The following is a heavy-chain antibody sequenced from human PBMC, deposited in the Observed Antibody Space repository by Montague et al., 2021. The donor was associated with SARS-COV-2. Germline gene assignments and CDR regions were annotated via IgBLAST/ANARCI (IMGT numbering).Heavy chain of an antibody. Sequence: TLSLTCTVSGGSITSGGYYWTWIRQHPGKGLEWIGYIYHTGSTYYNPSLQSRLRTSVDTSKNEFSLTLTSVTAADTAIYYCARDRGWGSRGAGYIDPWVVAPWSLSP. D-gene: IGHD2-21*01. V-gene: IGHV4-31*03. J-gene: IGHJ2*01. CDR1: GGSITSGGYY. CDR3: ARDRGWGSRGAGYIDP. CDR2: IYHTGST.